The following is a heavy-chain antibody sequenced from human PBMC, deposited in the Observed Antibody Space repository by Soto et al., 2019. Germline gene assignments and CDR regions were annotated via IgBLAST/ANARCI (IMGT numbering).Heavy chain of an antibody. J-gene: IGHJ4*02. V-gene: IGHV1-2*04. CDR2: INPNSGGT. Sequence: ASVKVSCKASGYTFTGYYMHWVRQAPGQGLEWMGWINPNSGGTNYAQKFQGWVTMTRDTSISTAYMELSRLRSDDTAVFYCARGSITIFGVVPFPFDYWGQGTLVTVSS. D-gene: IGHD3-3*01. CDR1: GYTFTGYY. CDR3: ARGSITIFGVVPFPFDY.